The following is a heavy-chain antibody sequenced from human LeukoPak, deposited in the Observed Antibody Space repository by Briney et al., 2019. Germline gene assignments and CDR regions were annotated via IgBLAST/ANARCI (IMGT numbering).Heavy chain of an antibody. CDR2: ISSSSSYI. J-gene: IGHJ6*03. Sequence: PGGPLRLSCAASGFTFSSYSMNWVRQAPGKGLEWVSSISSSSSYIYYADSVKGRFTISRDNAKNSLYLHMNSLRAEDTAVYYCAREGDTSGAYYYYYNYMDVWGKGTTVTISS. CDR3: AREGDTSGAYYYYYNYMDV. CDR1: GFTFSSYS. D-gene: IGHD3-22*01. V-gene: IGHV3-21*01.